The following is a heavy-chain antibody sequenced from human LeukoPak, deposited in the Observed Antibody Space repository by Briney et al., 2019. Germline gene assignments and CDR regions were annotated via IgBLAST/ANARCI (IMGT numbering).Heavy chain of an antibody. J-gene: IGHJ4*02. CDR1: GFTFSRYW. CDR3: ARDTYGDGDF. CDR2: INEDAKEK. D-gene: IGHD4-17*01. V-gene: IGHV3-7*01. Sequence: GGSLRLFCGASGFTFSRYWMTWVRQAPGEGLEWVANINEDAKEKNYVDSVKGRFTISRDNTDNSLYLQMNSLRAEDTAVYYCARDTYGDGDFWGQGTLVTVSS.